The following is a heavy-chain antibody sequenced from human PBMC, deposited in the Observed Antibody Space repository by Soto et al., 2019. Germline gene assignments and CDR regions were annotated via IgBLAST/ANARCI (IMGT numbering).Heavy chain of an antibody. D-gene: IGHD5-18*01. CDR2: IWYDGSNK. CDR1: GFTFSSYG. CDR3: ARDPFYSYGYNFDY. Sequence: QVQLVESGGGVVQPVRSLRLSCAASGFTFSSYGMHWVRQAPGKGLEWVAVIWYDGSNKYYADSVKGRFTISRDNSKNTLYLQMNSLRAEDTAVYYCARDPFYSYGYNFDYWGQGTLVTVSS. J-gene: IGHJ4*02. V-gene: IGHV3-33*01.